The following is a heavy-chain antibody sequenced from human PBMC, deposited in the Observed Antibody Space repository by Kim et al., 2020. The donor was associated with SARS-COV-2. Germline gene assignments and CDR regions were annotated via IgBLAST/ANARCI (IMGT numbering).Heavy chain of an antibody. CDR2: ISGSGGST. V-gene: IGHV3-23*01. D-gene: IGHD3-10*01. J-gene: IGHJ6*02. Sequence: GSLRLSCTASGFTFSSYAMSWVRQAPGKGLEWVSAISGSGGSTYYADSVKGRFTISRDNSKNTLFLQMNSLRGDDTAVYHCAKGVWGSGSKYYYYGMDVWGQGTTVTVSS. CDR1: GFTFSSYA. CDR3: AKGVWGSGSKYYYYGMDV.